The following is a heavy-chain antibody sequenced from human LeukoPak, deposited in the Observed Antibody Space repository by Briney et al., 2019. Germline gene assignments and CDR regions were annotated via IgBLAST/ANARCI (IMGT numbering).Heavy chain of an antibody. D-gene: IGHD1-1*01. J-gene: IGHJ4*02. CDR3: AKDITINNWYGGLSD. CDR2: ISYDGSSK. V-gene: IGHV3-30*18. Sequence: GRSLRLSCATSGFTFSIYVMHWVRQAPGKGLEWVAVISYDGSSKYYADSVKGRFTLSRDNFENTLYLQMNSLRAEDTAVYYCAKDITINNWYGGLSDWGQGTLVTVSS. CDR1: GFTFSIYV.